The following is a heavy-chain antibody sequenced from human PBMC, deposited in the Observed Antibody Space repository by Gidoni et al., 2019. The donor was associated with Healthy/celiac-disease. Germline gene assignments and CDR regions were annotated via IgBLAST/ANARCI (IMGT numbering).Heavy chain of an antibody. CDR2: ISYDGSNK. CDR1: GFTFSRFG. D-gene: IGHD3-3*01. J-gene: IGHJ4*02. V-gene: IGHV3-30*18. CDR3: AKDRNTIFGVVIRLPDY. Sequence: QVQLVESGGGVVQPGRSLRLSCAASGFTFSRFGMHWVRQAPGQGLEWGAVISYDGSNKYYADSVKGRFTISRDNSKNTLYLQMNSLRAEDTAVYYCAKDRNTIFGVVIRLPDYWGQGTLVTVSS.